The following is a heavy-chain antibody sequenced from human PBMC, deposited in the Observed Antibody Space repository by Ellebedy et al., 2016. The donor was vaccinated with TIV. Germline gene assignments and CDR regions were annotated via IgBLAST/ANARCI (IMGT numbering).Heavy chain of an antibody. J-gene: IGHJ4*02. V-gene: IGHV3-72*01. CDR2: IRNKANSDTT. CDR3: SRSPLGNVHDM. Sequence: GESLKISCASTGFTLSDYHMDWVRQAPGKGLEWVGRIRNKANSDTTEYAAAVKGRFTVSRDDSRNSLYLQMNSLKTEDTAMYYCSRSPLGNVHDMWGQGTLVTVSP. D-gene: IGHD4-23*01. CDR1: GFTLSDYH.